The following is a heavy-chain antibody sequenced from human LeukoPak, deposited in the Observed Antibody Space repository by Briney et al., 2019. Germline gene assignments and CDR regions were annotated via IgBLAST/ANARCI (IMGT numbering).Heavy chain of an antibody. V-gene: IGHV4-4*07. CDR2: IYSSGST. CDR1: GGSTSSYY. Sequence: SETLSLTCTVSGGSTSSYYWSWIRQPVGKGLEWIGRIYSSGSTNSNPSLKSRVTMSVDTSKNQFSLKLSSVTAADTAVYYCAREGLHIAAAVDYWGQGTLVTVSS. CDR3: AREGLHIAAAVDY. J-gene: IGHJ4*02. D-gene: IGHD6-13*01.